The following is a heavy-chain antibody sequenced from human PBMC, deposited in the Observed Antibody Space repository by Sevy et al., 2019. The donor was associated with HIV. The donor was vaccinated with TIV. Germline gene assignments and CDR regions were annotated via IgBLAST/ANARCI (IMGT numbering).Heavy chain of an antibody. CDR3: ARDGYYDSSGYYYDDAFDI. Sequence: EGSLRLSCAASGFTFSDYYMIWIRQAPGKGLEWVSYISSSGSTIYYADSVKGRFTISRDNAKNSLYLQMNSLRAEDTAVYYCARDGYYDSSGYYYDDAFDIWGQGTMVTVSS. V-gene: IGHV3-11*01. CDR2: ISSSGSTI. J-gene: IGHJ3*02. D-gene: IGHD3-22*01. CDR1: GFTFSDYY.